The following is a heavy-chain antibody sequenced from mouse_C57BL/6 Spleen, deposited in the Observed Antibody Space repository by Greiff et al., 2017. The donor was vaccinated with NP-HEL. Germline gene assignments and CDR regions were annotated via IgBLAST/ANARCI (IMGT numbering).Heavy chain of an antibody. CDR2: ISSGGDYI. CDR3: TRDSVAYYYAMDY. V-gene: IGHV5-9-1*02. D-gene: IGHD1-1*01. Sequence: EVQGVESGEGLVKPGGSLKLSCAASGFTFSSYAMSWVRQTPEKRLEWVAYISSGGDYIYYADTVKGRFTISRDNARNTLYLQMSSLKSEDTAMYYCTRDSVAYYYAMDYWGQGTSVTVSS. J-gene: IGHJ4*01. CDR1: GFTFSSYA.